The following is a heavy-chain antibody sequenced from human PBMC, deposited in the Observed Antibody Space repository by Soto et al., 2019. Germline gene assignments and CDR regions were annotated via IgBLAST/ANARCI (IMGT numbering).Heavy chain of an antibody. D-gene: IGHD2-2*01. CDR1: GFTFSSYS. Sequence: EVQLVESGGGLVKPGGSLRLSCAASGFTFSSYSMNWVRQAPGKGLEWVSSISSSSSYIYYADSVKGRFTISRDNAKNSLYLQMHSLRAEDTAVYYCARDYEDIVVVPAAKFSWFEPWGQGNLVTVSS. CDR2: ISSSSSYI. CDR3: ARDYEDIVVVPAAKFSWFEP. V-gene: IGHV3-21*01. J-gene: IGHJ5*02.